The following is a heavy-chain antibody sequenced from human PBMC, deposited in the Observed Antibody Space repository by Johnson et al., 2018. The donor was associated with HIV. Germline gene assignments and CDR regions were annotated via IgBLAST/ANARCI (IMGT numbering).Heavy chain of an antibody. CDR2: IYSGGNT. Sequence: VYLVESGGGLMKPGGSLRLSCAASGLTVSNIYMSWVRQAPGKGLEWVSVIYSGGNTYYADSVKGRFTLSRDTSKNTVFLQMNSLRAEDTAVYYCASGRPDGSGSYYVDAFHFWGQGTMLTVSS. J-gene: IGHJ3*01. CDR3: ASGRPDGSGSYYVDAFHF. CDR1: GLTVSNIY. V-gene: IGHV3-53*01. D-gene: IGHD3-22*01.